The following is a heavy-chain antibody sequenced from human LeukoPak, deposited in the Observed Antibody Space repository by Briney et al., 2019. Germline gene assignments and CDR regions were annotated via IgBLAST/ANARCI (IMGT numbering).Heavy chain of an antibody. CDR3: TTVGFWQQPA. D-gene: IGHD6-13*01. CDR2: IKSKTDGGTT. J-gene: IGHJ5*02. V-gene: IGHV3-15*01. CDR1: GFTFSSYS. Sequence: GALRLSCAASGFTFSSYSMNWVRQAPGKGLEWVGRIKSKTDGGTTDYAGPVKGRFTISRDDSKNTLYLQMNSLKTEDTAVYYCTTVGFWQQPAWSQGTLVTVSS.